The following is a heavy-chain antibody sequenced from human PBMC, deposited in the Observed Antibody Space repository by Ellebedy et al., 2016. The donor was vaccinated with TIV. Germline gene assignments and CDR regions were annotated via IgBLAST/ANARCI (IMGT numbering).Heavy chain of an antibody. V-gene: IGHV3-23*01. CDR1: GFTFSSYG. J-gene: IGHJ4*02. CDR2: ISGSGGST. Sequence: GESLKISCAASGFTFSSYGMHWVRQAPGRGLEWVSAISGSGGSTYYADSVKGRFTISRDNSKNTLYLQMNSLRAEDTAVYYCAKGSYGDQGEYDYWGQGTLVTVSS. CDR3: AKGSYGDQGEYDY. D-gene: IGHD4-17*01.